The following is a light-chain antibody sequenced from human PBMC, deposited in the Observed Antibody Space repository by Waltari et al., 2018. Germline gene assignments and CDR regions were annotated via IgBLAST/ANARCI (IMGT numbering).Light chain of an antibody. J-gene: IGLJ2*01. V-gene: IGLV2-23*01. Sequence: QSALTQPASVSGSPGQSITISCTGISSDVKNYNFVSRYQQHPGKAPKLMSYEGTKRPSGVSNRFSVSKSGNTASLTISGLQAEDEADYYCCSYAGSVVFGGGTKLTVL. CDR1: SSDVKNYNF. CDR3: CSYAGSVV. CDR2: EGT.